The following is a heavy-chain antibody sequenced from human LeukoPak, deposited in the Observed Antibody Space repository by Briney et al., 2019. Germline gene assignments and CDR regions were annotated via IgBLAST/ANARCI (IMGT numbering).Heavy chain of an antibody. CDR3: ARDGDPYDILTGSIRFDY. V-gene: IGHV1-69*05. CDR2: IIPIFGTA. Sequence: SVKVSCKASGGTFSSYAISWVRQAPGQGLEWMGRIIPIFGTANYAQKFQSRVTITTDESTSTAYMELSSLRSEDTAVYYCARDGDPYDILTGSIRFDYWGQGTLVTVSS. CDR1: GGTFSSYA. D-gene: IGHD3-9*01. J-gene: IGHJ4*02.